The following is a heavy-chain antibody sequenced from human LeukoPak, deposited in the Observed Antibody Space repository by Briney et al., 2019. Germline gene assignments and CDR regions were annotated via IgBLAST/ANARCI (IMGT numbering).Heavy chain of an antibody. Sequence: SETLSLTCVVYGGSFSDNSWSWIRKPPGKGLEWNGESNLDGSTNYNPSLYIQVTISVDMSKNQFPLKLSAVIAADTAVDVYWYSSGYLQRWGQGTMVSVCS. V-gene: IGHV4-34*03. D-gene: IGHD3-22*01. CDR3: WYSSGYLQR. J-gene: IGHJ4*02. CDR2: SNLDGST. CDR1: GGSFSDNS.